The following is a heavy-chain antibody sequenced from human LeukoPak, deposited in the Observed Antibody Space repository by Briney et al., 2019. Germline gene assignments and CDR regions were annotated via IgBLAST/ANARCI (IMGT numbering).Heavy chain of an antibody. CDR1: GYTFTGYY. J-gene: IGHJ4*02. CDR3: AREGIAVAGTQY. V-gene: IGHV1-2*02. CDR2: INPNSGGT. Sequence: ASVKVSCKASGYTFTGYYMHWVRQDPGQGLEWMGWINPNSGGTNYAQKFQGRVTMTRDTSISTAYMELSRLRSDDTAVYYCAREGIAVAGTQYWGQGTLVTVSS. D-gene: IGHD6-19*01.